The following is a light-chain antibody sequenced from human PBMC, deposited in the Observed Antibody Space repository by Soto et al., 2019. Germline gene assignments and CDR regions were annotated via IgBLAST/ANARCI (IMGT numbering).Light chain of an antibody. Sequence: EIVLTQSPATLSLSPGERATLSCRASQSVINYLAWYQQKPGQAPRLLIYDTSNRVTGIPARFSGSGSGTDFTLIISSLEPEDFAVYYCQQRANWPLTFGGGTKVDIK. CDR1: QSVINY. CDR2: DTS. J-gene: IGKJ4*01. CDR3: QQRANWPLT. V-gene: IGKV3-11*01.